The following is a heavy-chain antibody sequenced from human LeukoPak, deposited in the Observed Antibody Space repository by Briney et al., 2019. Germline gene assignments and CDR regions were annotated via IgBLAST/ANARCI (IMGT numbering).Heavy chain of an antibody. CDR1: GGSISGSGFY. CDR3: ARTHSGTYYGFDY. D-gene: IGHD1-26*01. J-gene: IGHJ4*02. V-gene: IGHV4-39*01. CDR2: IYYAVST. Sequence: SETLSLTCTVSGGSISGSGFYWGWIRQPPGKGLEWIGSIYYAVSTYYNPSLESRVTISVDTSKNQLSLKLSSVTAADTAVYYCARTHSGTYYGFDYWGQGTLVTVSS.